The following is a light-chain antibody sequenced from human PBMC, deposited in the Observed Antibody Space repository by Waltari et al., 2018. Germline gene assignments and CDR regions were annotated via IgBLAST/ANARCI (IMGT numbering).Light chain of an antibody. Sequence: SYVLTQPPSASVAPGKTARITCGGNNGGRKSVHWYQQKPGQAPLLVVYDDSARPSGIPDRFSASNSGNTATLTISRVENGDEADYYCQVWDTSSDRVVFGGGTKLTVL. CDR2: DDS. V-gene: IGLV3-21*03. J-gene: IGLJ2*01. CDR1: NGGRKS. CDR3: QVWDTSSDRVV.